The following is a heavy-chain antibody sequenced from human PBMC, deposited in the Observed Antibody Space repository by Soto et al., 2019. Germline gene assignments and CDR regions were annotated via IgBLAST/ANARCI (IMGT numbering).Heavy chain of an antibody. Sequence: GGSLRLSCAGSGFTFSSYGMHWVRQAPGKGLEWVAVIWYNGDKEYYEDSVKGRFTISRDNSKNTLYLQMNSLRAEDTAVYYCARDPTMLRGVLSYYVDYWGQGTPVTVSS. CDR3: ARDPTMLRGVLSYYVDY. V-gene: IGHV3-33*01. CDR2: IWYNGDKE. CDR1: GFTFSSYG. J-gene: IGHJ4*02. D-gene: IGHD3-10*01.